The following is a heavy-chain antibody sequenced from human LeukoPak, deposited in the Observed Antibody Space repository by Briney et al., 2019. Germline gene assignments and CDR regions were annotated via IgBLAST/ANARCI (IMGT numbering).Heavy chain of an antibody. CDR1: GYTFTGYY. Sequence: GASVKVSCKASGYTFTGYYMHWVRQAPGQGLEWMGWINPNSGGTNYAQKFQGRVTMTRDTSISTAYMELSRLRSDDTAVYYCARAIEGVGESFQHWGQGTLVTVSS. V-gene: IGHV1-2*02. CDR2: INPNSGGT. D-gene: IGHD3-10*01. CDR3: ARAIEGVGESFQH. J-gene: IGHJ1*01.